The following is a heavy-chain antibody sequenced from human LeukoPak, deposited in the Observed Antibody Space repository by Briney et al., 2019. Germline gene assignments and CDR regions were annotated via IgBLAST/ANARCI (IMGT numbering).Heavy chain of an antibody. Sequence: PGGSLRLSCAASGFTFSSYGMSWVRQAPGKGLEWVSAISGSGGSTYYADSVKGRFTISRDNAKNSLYLQMNSLRAEDTAVYYCAKIASSSSQPYWGQGTLVSVSS. V-gene: IGHV3-23*01. CDR1: GFTFSSYG. CDR3: AKIASSSSQPY. J-gene: IGHJ4*02. D-gene: IGHD6-13*01. CDR2: ISGSGGST.